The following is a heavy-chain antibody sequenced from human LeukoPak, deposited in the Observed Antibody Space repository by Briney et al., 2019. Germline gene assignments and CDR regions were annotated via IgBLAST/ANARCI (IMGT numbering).Heavy chain of an antibody. CDR2: IKQDGSEK. J-gene: IGHJ6*02. CDR1: GFTFSSYW. CDR3: ARASGSPWGDYYYYGMDV. D-gene: IGHD1-26*01. V-gene: IGHV3-7*01. Sequence: GGSLRLSCAASGFTFSSYWMSWVRQAPGKGLEWVANIKQDGSEKYYVDSVKGRFTISRDNAKNSLYLQMNSLRAEDTAVYYCARASGSPWGDYYYYGMDVWGQGTTVTVSS.